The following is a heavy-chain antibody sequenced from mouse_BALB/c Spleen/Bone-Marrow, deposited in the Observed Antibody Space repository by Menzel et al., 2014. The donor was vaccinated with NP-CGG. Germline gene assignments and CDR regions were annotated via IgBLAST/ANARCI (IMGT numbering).Heavy chain of an antibody. J-gene: IGHJ3*01. CDR2: INPVNGNT. V-gene: IGHV14-3*02. D-gene: IGHD2-4*01. CDR3: ARSGGNYEGAWCDY. CDR1: GFNIKDTY. Sequence: VQLQQSGAELVKPGASVKLSCTASGFNIKDTYIHWVKQRPEQGLEYIGRINPVNGNTNYDPKFQGKATITADTSSNTAYLQLSSLTSKDTADYYGARSGGNYEGAWCDYWGQGTLVTVSA.